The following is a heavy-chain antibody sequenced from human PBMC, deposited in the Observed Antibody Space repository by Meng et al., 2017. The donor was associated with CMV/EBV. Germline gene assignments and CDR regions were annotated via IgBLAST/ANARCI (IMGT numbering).Heavy chain of an antibody. D-gene: IGHD3-16*01. Sequence: SQTLSLTCAISGDSVSSNSAAWNWIRQSPSRGLEWLGRTYYRSRWYNDYAASVKRRITINSDTSKNQFSLQLNSVTPEDTAVYYCARDSDGLGYAGDLYYYYGMDVWGQGTTVTVSS. CDR1: GDSVSSNSAA. J-gene: IGHJ6*02. V-gene: IGHV6-1*01. CDR3: ARDSDGLGYAGDLYYYYGMDV. CDR2: TYYRSRWYN.